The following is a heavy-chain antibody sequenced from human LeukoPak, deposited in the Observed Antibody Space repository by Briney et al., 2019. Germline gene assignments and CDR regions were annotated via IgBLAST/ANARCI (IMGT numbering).Heavy chain of an antibody. Sequence: GESLKISCKGSGYSFTTYWIGWVRQMPGKALEWMAIIYPGDSDTRYSPSFQGQVTISADKSISTAYLQWSSLKASDTAMYYCARQYYGDNSGFDYWGQGTPVTVSS. CDR2: IYPGDSDT. D-gene: IGHD4-23*01. CDR3: ARQYYGDNSGFDY. CDR1: GYSFTTYW. V-gene: IGHV5-51*01. J-gene: IGHJ4*02.